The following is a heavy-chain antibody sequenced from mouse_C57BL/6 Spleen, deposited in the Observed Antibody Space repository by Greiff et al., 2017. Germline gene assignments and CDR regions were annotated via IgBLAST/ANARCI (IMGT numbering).Heavy chain of an antibody. D-gene: IGHD1-2*01. CDR3: ARGDYDGFLDY. Sequence: VQGVESGAELVRPGTSVKVSCKASGYAFTNYLIEWVKQRPGQGLEWIGVINPGSGGTNYNEKFKGKATLTADKSSSTAYMQLSSLTSEDSAVYFCARGDYDGFLDYWGQGTTLTVSS. J-gene: IGHJ2*01. CDR2: INPGSGGT. V-gene: IGHV1-54*01. CDR1: GYAFTNYL.